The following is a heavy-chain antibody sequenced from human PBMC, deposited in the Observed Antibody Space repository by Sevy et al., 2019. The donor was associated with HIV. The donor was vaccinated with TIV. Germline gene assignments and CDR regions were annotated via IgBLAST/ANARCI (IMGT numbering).Heavy chain of an antibody. Sequence: GGSLRLSCVASGFTFSNNWMTWVRQAPGKGLQWVASIKQDGSEKYFVDSVKGRFTISRDNAKNSLYLQMSSMRVEDTAVYYCASGIFGSGGRLGLGYWGQGTLVTVSS. D-gene: IGHD3-10*01. CDR2: IKQDGSEK. J-gene: IGHJ4*02. CDR1: GFTFSNNW. V-gene: IGHV3-7*01. CDR3: ASGIFGSGGRLGLGY.